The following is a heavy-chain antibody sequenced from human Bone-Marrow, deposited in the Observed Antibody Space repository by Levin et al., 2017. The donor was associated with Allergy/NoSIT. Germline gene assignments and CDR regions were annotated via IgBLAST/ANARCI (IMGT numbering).Heavy chain of an antibody. CDR1: GFTFSTFA. J-gene: IGHJ4*01. D-gene: IGHD4-23*01. V-gene: IGHV3-30*03. Sequence: PGGSLRLSCSASGFTFSTFAMHWIRQAPGKGLEWVALISYIDNQEYYADSVKGRFTISRDNSNNTLFLQMNSLRPEDTAVYYCARDRGWQLPDYWGHGSLVTVSS. CDR3: ARDRGWQLPDY. CDR2: ISYIDNQE.